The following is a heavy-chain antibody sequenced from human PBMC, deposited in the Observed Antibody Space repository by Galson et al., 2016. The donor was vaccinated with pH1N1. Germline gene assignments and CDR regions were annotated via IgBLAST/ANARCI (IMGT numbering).Heavy chain of an antibody. CDR2: TYYRSEWYH. CDR3: ARAPVAAAGDWFDP. CDR1: SVSSNSVA. Sequence: SVSSNSVAWNWIRQSPSRGLEWLGRTYYRSEWYHDYAVSVRSRITINPDTSKNHFSLRLTSVTPEDTAVYYCARAPVAAAGDWFDPWGQGTQVTVSS. D-gene: IGHD6-13*01. V-gene: IGHV6-1*01. J-gene: IGHJ5*02.